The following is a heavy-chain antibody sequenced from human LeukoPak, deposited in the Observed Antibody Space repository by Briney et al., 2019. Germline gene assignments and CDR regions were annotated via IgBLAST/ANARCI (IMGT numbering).Heavy chain of an antibody. Sequence: GASVKVSCKASGYTFTNYHMHWVRQAPGQGLEWMGIINPSGGSTNYAQKFQGRVTMTRDMSTNTVYMQLSSLRSEDTAVYYCARSVTGFDKMDYWGQGTLVTVSS. V-gene: IGHV1-46*01. J-gene: IGHJ4*02. CDR1: GYTFTNYH. CDR3: ARSVTGFDKMDY. D-gene: IGHD2-8*01. CDR2: INPSGGST.